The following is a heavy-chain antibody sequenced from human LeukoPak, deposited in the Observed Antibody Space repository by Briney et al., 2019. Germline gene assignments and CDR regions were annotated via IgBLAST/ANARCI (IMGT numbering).Heavy chain of an antibody. Sequence: PSETLSLTCTVSGGSISSGSYYWSWIRQPAGKGLEGIGRIYTSGSTNYNPSLKSRVTISVDTSKNQFSLKPSSVTAADTAVYYCAGYSSSWYYFDYWGQGTLVTVSS. CDR2: IYTSGST. D-gene: IGHD6-13*01. V-gene: IGHV4-61*02. CDR1: GGSISSGSYY. J-gene: IGHJ4*02. CDR3: AGYSSSWYYFDY.